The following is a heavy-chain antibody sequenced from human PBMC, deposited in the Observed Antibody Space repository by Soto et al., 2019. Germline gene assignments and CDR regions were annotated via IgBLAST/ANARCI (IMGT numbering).Heavy chain of an antibody. CDR1: GFSLSTSGVG. CDR2: IYWDDDK. CDR3: AHRDYYGSGSIN. D-gene: IGHD3-10*01. V-gene: IGHV2-5*02. J-gene: IGHJ3*01. Sequence: QITLKESGPTLVKPTQTLTLTCTFSGFSLSTSGVGVGWIRQPPGKALEWLALIYWDDDKRYSPSLKSRLTIPKDTSKNQVVLTMTNMDPVDTATYYCAHRDYYGSGSINWGQGTMVTVSS.